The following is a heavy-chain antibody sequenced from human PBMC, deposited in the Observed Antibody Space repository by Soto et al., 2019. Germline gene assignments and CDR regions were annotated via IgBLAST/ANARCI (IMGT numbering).Heavy chain of an antibody. Sequence: QVQLVQSGAEVKKPGSSVKVSCKASGGSLSNYGISWVRQAPGQGLEWMGAIIPVFGTPNYAQKFQDRVTITADESTATLXMEVRSLTSEDTAVYYCARGDATKIVVTTYYAMDVWGQGTTVTVSS. CDR3: ARGDATKIVVTTYYAMDV. D-gene: IGHD3-22*01. V-gene: IGHV1-69*12. CDR1: GGSLSNYG. J-gene: IGHJ6*02. CDR2: IIPVFGTP.